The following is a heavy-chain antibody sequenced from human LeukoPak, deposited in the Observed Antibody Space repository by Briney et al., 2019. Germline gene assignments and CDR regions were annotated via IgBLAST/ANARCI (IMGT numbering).Heavy chain of an antibody. CDR3: ARGLTFLTGQMFDY. V-gene: IGHV4-59*01. Sequence: SETLSLTCTVSGGSISSYYRSWIRQPPGKGLEWIGYIYYSGSTNYNPSLKSRVTISVDTSKNQFSLKLSSVTAADTAVYYCARGLTFLTGQMFDYWGQGTLVTVSS. D-gene: IGHD3-9*01. J-gene: IGHJ4*02. CDR2: IYYSGST. CDR1: GGSISSYY.